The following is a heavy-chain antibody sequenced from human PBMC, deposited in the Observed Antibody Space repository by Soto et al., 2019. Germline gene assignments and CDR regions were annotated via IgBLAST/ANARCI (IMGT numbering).Heavy chain of an antibody. CDR1: GGSISSGGYS. Sequence: ASETLSLTCAVSGGSISSGGYSWSWIRQPPGKGLEWIGYIYHSGSTNYNPSLKSRVTISVDTSKNQFSLKLSSVTAADTAVYYCARGFEVAGNFDYWGQGTLVTVSS. D-gene: IGHD6-19*01. J-gene: IGHJ4*02. CDR2: IYHSGST. CDR3: ARGFEVAGNFDY. V-gene: IGHV4-30-2*01.